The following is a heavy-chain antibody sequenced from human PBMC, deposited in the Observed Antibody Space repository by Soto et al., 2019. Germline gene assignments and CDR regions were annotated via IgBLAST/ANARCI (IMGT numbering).Heavy chain of an antibody. Sequence: GGSLRLSCAASGFTFSSYWMHWVRQAPGKGLVWVSRINSDGSSTSYADSVKGRFTISRDNAKNTLYLQMNSLRAEDTAVYYCAREPQTTGGFDYWGQGTLVTVSS. CDR1: GFTFSSYW. J-gene: IGHJ4*02. CDR2: INSDGSST. D-gene: IGHD1-1*01. CDR3: AREPQTTGGFDY. V-gene: IGHV3-74*01.